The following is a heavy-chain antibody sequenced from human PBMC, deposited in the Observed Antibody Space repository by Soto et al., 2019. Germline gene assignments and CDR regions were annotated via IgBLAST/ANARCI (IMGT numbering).Heavy chain of an antibody. J-gene: IGHJ4*02. D-gene: IGHD2-15*01. CDR2: IWYDGSNK. Sequence: PGGSLRLSCAASGFTFSSYGMHWVRQAPGKGLEWVAVIWYDGSNKYYADSVKGRFTISRDNSKNTLYLQMNSLRAEDTAVYYCARDGYCSGGSCYSVPVFDYWGQGTLVTLSS. CDR3: ARDGYCSGGSCYSVPVFDY. CDR1: GFTFSSYG. V-gene: IGHV3-33*01.